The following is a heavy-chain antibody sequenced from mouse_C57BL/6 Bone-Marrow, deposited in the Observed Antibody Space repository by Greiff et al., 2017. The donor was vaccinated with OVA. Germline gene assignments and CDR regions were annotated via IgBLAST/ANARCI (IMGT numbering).Heavy chain of an antibody. D-gene: IGHD4-1*01. V-gene: IGHV1-26*01. Sequence: VQLQQSGPELVKPGASVKISCKASGYTFTDYYMNWVKQSHGKSLEWIGDINPNNGGTSYNQKFKGKATLTVDKSSSTAYMELRSLTSEDSAVYYCARLGGGYWGQGTTLTVSS. CDR2: INPNNGGT. CDR3: ARLGGGY. J-gene: IGHJ2*01. CDR1: GYTFTDYY.